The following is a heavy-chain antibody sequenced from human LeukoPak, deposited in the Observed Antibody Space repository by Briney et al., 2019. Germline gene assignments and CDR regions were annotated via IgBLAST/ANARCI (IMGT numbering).Heavy chain of an antibody. CDR1: GDSISIYY. J-gene: IGHJ3*02. CDR3: ARDLRGGSRGAFDI. CDR2: IYYSGST. D-gene: IGHD2-15*01. V-gene: IGHV4-59*01. Sequence: PSETLSLTCTVSGDSISIYYRNWIRQPPGKGLEWIGYIYYSGSTNYNPSLKSRVTMSVDTSKNQFSLKLSSVTAADTAVYYCARDLRGGSRGAFDIWGQGTMVTVSS.